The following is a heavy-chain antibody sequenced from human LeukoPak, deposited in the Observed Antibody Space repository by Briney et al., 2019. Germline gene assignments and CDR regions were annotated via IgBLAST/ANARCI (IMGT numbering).Heavy chain of an antibody. CDR1: GYTFTGYY. Sequence: ASVKVSCKASGYTFTGYYMHWVRQAPGQGLEWMGWINPNSGGTNYAQKFQGWVTMTRDTSISTAYMELSSLRSEDTAVYYCARGYGDYYYYYMDVWGKGTTVTVSS. V-gene: IGHV1-2*04. D-gene: IGHD1-14*01. CDR3: ARGYGDYYYYYMDV. CDR2: INPNSGGT. J-gene: IGHJ6*03.